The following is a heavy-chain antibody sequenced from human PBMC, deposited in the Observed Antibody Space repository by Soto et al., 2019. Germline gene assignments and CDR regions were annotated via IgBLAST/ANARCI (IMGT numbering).Heavy chain of an antibody. CDR3: ARGKPSGYRFGPRNFFYYGLDV. J-gene: IGHJ6*02. D-gene: IGHD5-18*01. CDR2: VQPSGST. Sequence: PSETLSLTCAVFSASLGDNYWAWIRQFPDKGQEWIGEVQPSGSTDYNPSLKSRLTLSSDTSKNQCALKVASVTAADTAVYFCARGKPSGYRFGPRNFFYYGLDVWGPGTTVTVSS. CDR1: SASLGDNY. V-gene: IGHV4-34*01.